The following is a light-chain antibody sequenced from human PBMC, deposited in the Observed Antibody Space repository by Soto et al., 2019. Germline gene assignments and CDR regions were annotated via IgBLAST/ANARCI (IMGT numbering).Light chain of an antibody. CDR2: HVT. Sequence: QSVLTQPASVSGSPGQSITISCTGSNNDVGGYNYVSWYQQHPGKVPKLLIYHVTNRPSGISDRFSGSKSENTASLTISGLQPEDEADYYCSSFTSVHTGVFGGGTKVTVL. V-gene: IGLV2-14*01. CDR1: NNDVGGYNY. J-gene: IGLJ3*02. CDR3: SSFTSVHTGV.